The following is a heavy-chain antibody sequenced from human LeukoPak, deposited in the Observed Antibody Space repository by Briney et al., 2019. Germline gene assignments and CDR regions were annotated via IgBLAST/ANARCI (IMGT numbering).Heavy chain of an antibody. CDR3: ARNLHYFGSEGYNWFDF. CDR2: IYYSGST. Sequence: SETLSLTCTVSGGSISSYYWSWIRQPPGKGLEWIGYIYYSGSTNYNPSLKSRVTISVDTSKNQFSLRLTSVTAADTAVYYCARNLHYFGSEGYNWFDFWGQGKLVTVSS. V-gene: IGHV4-59*01. J-gene: IGHJ5*01. D-gene: IGHD3-10*01. CDR1: GGSISSYY.